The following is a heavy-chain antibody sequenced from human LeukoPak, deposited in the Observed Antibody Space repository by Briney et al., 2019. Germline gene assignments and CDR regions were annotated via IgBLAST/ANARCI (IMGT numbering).Heavy chain of an antibody. CDR1: GFTVSSNY. D-gene: IGHD6-19*01. Sequence: GGPLRLSCAASGFTVSSNYMSWVRQAPGKGLEWVSVIYSGGSTYYADSVKGRFTISRDNSKNTLYLQMNSLRAEDTAVYYCARGAAVAQRFRHFDYWGQGTLVTVSS. CDR3: ARGAAVAQRFRHFDY. J-gene: IGHJ4*02. CDR2: IYSGGST. V-gene: IGHV3-53*01.